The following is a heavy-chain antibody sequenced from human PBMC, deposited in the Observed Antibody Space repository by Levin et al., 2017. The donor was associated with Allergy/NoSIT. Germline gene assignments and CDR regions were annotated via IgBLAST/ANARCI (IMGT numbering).Heavy chain of an antibody. Sequence: GGSLRLSCAAPGFTFSIYWMSWVRQAPGKGLEWVANIKPDGSAKYYMDSVKGRFTISRDNAKNSLYLQMNSLRAEDTAVYYCARDASYYGSGTNGDYFDYWGQGILVTVSS. CDR3: ARDASYYGSGTNGDYFDY. J-gene: IGHJ4*02. CDR1: GFTFSIYW. CDR2: IKPDGSAK. D-gene: IGHD3-10*01. V-gene: IGHV3-7*04.